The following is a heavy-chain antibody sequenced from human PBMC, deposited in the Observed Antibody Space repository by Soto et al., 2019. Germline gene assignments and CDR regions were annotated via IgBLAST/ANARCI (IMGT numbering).Heavy chain of an antibody. Sequence: QITLKESGPTLVKPTQTLTLTCTFSGFSFSTSAVGVGWIRQPPGKALEWLALIYWDDDKRYSPSLKSRLTLTKDTSRSQVVVTMTNMDPVDTATYYCAHVYWAASGTRYYFDYWGQGTLVTVSS. D-gene: IGHD6-13*01. CDR2: IYWDDDK. CDR1: GFSFSTSAVG. V-gene: IGHV2-5*02. CDR3: AHVYWAASGTRYYFDY. J-gene: IGHJ4*02.